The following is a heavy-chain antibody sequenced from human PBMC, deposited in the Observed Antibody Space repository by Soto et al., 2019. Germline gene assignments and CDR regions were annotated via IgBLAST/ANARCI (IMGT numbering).Heavy chain of an antibody. CDR1: DGSIISGGYY. V-gene: IGHV4-31*02. CDR3: ASILRSGYDLEY. Sequence: SVTLWLRWTVADGSIISGGYYWICISQHPGKGLEWIGYIYYSGSTYYNPSLKSRVTISVDTSKNQFSLKLSSVTAADTAVYYCASILRSGYDLEYWGKGTLVTVSP. D-gene: IGHD3-22*01. CDR2: IYYSGST. J-gene: IGHJ4*02.